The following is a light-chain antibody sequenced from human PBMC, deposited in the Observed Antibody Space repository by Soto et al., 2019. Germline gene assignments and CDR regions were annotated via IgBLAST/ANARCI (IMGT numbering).Light chain of an antibody. CDR3: QQYGSSPWT. V-gene: IGKV3-20*01. CDR1: QSVSSSY. Sequence: EIVLTQSPATLSVSPGERPTLSCRASQSVSSSYLAWYQQKPGQAPRLLIYGASSRATGITDRFSGSGSGTDFTLTIRRLEPEDLAVYYCQQYGSSPWTVGQGTKVDIK. CDR2: GAS. J-gene: IGKJ1*01.